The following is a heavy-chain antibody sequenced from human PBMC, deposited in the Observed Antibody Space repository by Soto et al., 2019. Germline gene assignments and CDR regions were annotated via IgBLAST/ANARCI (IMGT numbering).Heavy chain of an antibody. V-gene: IGHV1-18*01. CDR1: GYTFTSYG. D-gene: IGHD3-10*01. J-gene: IGHJ6*03. Sequence: ASVKVSCKASGYTFTSYGISWVRQAPGQGLEWMGWISAYNGNTNYAQKLQGRVTMTTDTSTSTAYMELRSLRSDDTAVYYCARTVDMVRDYYYYYMDVWGKGTTVTVSS. CDR2: ISAYNGNT. CDR3: ARTVDMVRDYYYYYMDV.